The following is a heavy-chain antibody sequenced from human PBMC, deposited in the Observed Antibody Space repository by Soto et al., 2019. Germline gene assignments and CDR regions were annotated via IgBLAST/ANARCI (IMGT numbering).Heavy chain of an antibody. V-gene: IGHV4-34*01. D-gene: IGHD3-10*01. CDR3: ARVYYNYGSGSYPGDYYYYGMDV. J-gene: IGHJ6*01. CDR2: INHSGST. Sequence: SKPLSLSCAVYGGSFSGYYWSWIRQPPGKGLEWIGEINHSGSTNYNPSLKSRVTISVDTSKNQFSLKVSSVTAADTAVYYCARVYYNYGSGSYPGDYYYYGMDVWGQGTTVTVSS. CDR1: GGSFSGYY.